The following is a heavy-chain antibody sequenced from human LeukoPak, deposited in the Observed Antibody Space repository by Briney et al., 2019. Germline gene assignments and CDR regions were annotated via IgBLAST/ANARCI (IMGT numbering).Heavy chain of an antibody. J-gene: IGHJ6*04. D-gene: IGHD1-14*01. CDR1: GYTFTGHY. V-gene: IGHV1-2*02. CDR3: ARDVNRVNCV. CDR2: INPNSGGT. Sequence: ASVKVSCKASGYTFTGHYIHWVRQAPGQGLEWMGWINPNSGGTNYAQKFQGRVTMTRDTSISTAYMELRRLRSDDTAVYYCARDVNRVNCVWGKGTTVTVSS.